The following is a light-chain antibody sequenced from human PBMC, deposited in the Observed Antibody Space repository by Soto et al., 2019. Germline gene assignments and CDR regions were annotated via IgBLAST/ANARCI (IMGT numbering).Light chain of an antibody. CDR1: QSVGDY. V-gene: IGKV3-11*01. Sequence: EIVLPQSPATLSLSPGERATLSCRASQSVGDYLAWYQRKPGQAPRLLIYDASNRATGIPARFSGSGSGTDFPLTISSLEPEDFAVYYCQQHFKLVTFGGGTEVEIK. J-gene: IGKJ4*01. CDR3: QQHFKLVT. CDR2: DAS.